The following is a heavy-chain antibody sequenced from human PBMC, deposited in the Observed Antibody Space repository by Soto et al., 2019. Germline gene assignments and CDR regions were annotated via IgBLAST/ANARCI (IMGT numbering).Heavy chain of an antibody. CDR2: VYYSGSS. CDR3: ARHPGNGYSYLTDYYYYGVDV. D-gene: IGHD4-4*01. Sequence: PSETLSLTCTVSGGSISSSTYYWVWIRQPPGKGLEWIGSVYYSGSSYYKPSLKSRVTISVDTSKNQFSLNLSSVTAADTAVYYCARHPGNGYSYLTDYYYYGVDVWGQGTTVTVSS. CDR1: GGSISSSTYY. J-gene: IGHJ6*02. V-gene: IGHV4-39*01.